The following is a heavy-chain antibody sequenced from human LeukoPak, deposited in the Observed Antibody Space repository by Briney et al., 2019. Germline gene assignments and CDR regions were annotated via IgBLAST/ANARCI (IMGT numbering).Heavy chain of an antibody. CDR1: GATFSSYA. CDR2: ISYDGSNK. CDR3: ARGPEWEPYYFDY. D-gene: IGHD1-26*01. J-gene: IGHJ4*02. Sequence: GGSLRLSCAASGATFSSYAMHWVRQAPGKGLEGVAVISYDGSNKNYADSVKGRFTISRDNSKNTLYLQMNSLRAEDTAVYYCARGPEWEPYYFDYWGQGTLVTVSS. V-gene: IGHV3-30-3*01.